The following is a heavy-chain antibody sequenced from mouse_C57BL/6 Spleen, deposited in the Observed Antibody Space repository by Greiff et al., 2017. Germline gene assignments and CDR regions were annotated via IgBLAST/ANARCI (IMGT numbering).Heavy chain of an antibody. Sequence: VQLQQPGAELVKPGASVKMSCKASGYTFTSYWITWVKQRPGQGLEWIGDIYPGSGSTNYNEKFKSKATLTVDTSSSPAYMQLSSLTSEDSAVYYCARAGTGYFDVWGTGTTVTVSS. CDR1: GYTFTSYW. V-gene: IGHV1-55*01. CDR3: ARAGTGYFDV. J-gene: IGHJ1*03. D-gene: IGHD4-1*01. CDR2: IYPGSGST.